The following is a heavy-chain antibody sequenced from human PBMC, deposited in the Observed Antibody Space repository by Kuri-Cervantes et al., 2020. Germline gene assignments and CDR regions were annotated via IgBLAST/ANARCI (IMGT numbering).Heavy chain of an antibody. CDR1: GGSISSYY. D-gene: IGHD2-15*01. CDR3: ARDATLSGPPYYFDY. V-gene: IGHV4-4*07. Sequence: SETLSLTCTVSGGSISSYYWSWIRQPAGKGLEWIGRIYTSGSTNYNPSLKSQVTISVDKSKNQVSLKLSSVTAADTAVYYCARDATLSGPPYYFDYWGQGILVTVSS. J-gene: IGHJ4*02. CDR2: IYTSGST.